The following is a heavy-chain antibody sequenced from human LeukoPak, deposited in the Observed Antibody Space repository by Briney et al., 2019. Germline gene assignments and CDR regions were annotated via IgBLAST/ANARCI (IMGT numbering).Heavy chain of an antibody. D-gene: IGHD3-3*01. J-gene: IGHJ4*02. V-gene: IGHV4-34*01. Sequence: SETLSRTCAVYGGSLSGYYWTWVRQPPGKGLEWIGEISHSGGANYSPSLKSRVTISLDTSKNQVSLKLTSVTAADTAVYYCARCVWSGNYTSMHFDYWGQGTLVTVSS. CDR1: GGSLSGYY. CDR2: ISHSGGA. CDR3: ARCVWSGNYTSMHFDY.